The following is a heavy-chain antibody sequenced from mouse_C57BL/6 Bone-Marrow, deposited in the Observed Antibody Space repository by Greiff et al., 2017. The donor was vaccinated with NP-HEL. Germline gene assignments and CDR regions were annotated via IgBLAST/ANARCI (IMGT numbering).Heavy chain of an antibody. CDR3: AREGNWGVLAY. CDR1: GYTFTSYW. V-gene: IGHV1-69*01. D-gene: IGHD4-1*01. CDR2: IDPSDSYT. Sequence: VQLQQPGAELVMPGASVKLSCKASGYTFTSYWMHWVKQRPGQGLEWIGEIDPSDSYTNYNQKFKGKSTLTVDKSSSTAYMQLSSLTSEDSAVYYCAREGNWGVLAYWGQGTLVTVSA. J-gene: IGHJ3*01.